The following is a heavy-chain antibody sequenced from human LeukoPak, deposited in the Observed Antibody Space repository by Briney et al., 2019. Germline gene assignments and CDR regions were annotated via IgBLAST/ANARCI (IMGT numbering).Heavy chain of an antibody. CDR2: INPNSGGT. D-gene: IGHD3-10*01. Sequence: ASVNVSCKASGYTFIDSFMHWVRQAPGQGPEWMGWINPNSGGTNYAQKFQGRVTMTRDMSISTAYMELRRLRSDDTAMYYCARVSYFGSGSYSWYFDLWGRGTLVTVSS. CDR1: GYTFIDSF. V-gene: IGHV1-2*02. CDR3: ARVSYFGSGSYSWYFDL. J-gene: IGHJ2*01.